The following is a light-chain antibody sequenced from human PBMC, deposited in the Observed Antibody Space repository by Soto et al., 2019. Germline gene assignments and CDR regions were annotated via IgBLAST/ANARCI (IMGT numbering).Light chain of an antibody. CDR2: WAS. J-gene: IGKJ1*01. CDR3: QQYFTYPRT. CDR1: QSVSYNSNSRNY. Sequence: DIVMTQSPDSLAVSLGERATINCKSSQSVSYNSNSRNYLAWYQQKPGQPPKLLISWASTRQSGVPDRFSGSRSGTDFTLAISSLQAEDVAVYYCQQYFTYPRTFGQGTRV. V-gene: IGKV4-1*01.